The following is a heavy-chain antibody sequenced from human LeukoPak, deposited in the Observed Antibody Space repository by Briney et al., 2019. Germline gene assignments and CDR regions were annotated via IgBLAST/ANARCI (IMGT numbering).Heavy chain of an antibody. CDR3: ARAGGVDTAMDANFDY. D-gene: IGHD5-18*01. V-gene: IGHV4-59*01. CDR1: GGSISSYY. CDR2: IYYNGGT. Sequence: SETLSLTCTVSGGSISSYYWRWIRQPPGKGLEWIGYIYYNGGTNYNPSLRSRVTISVDTSKNHFSLGLSSVTAADTAMYYCARAGGVDTAMDANFDYWGQGTLVTVSS. J-gene: IGHJ4*02.